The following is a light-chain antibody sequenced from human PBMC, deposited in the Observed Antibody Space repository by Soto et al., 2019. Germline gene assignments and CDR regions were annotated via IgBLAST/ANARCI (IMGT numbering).Light chain of an antibody. CDR3: QSYDSSLSGYVV. CDR1: SSNIGAGYE. J-gene: IGLJ2*01. CDR2: GNI. Sequence: QSVLTQPPSVSGAPGQRVTIPCTGSSSNIGAGYEVHWYQQLPGTAPKVLIYGNINRPSGVPDRFSGSKSGTSVSLAITGLQAEDEADYYCQSYDSSLSGYVVFGGGTKLTVL. V-gene: IGLV1-40*01.